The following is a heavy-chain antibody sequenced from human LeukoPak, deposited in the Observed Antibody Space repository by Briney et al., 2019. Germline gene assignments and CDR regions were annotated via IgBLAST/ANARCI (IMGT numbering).Heavy chain of an antibody. D-gene: IGHD4-11*01. CDR1: GFSLSNYW. V-gene: IGHV3-7*01. Sequence: PGGSPRLSCAASGFSLSNYWMAWVRQAPGKGLEWVANIKEDGSDQHYVDSMRGRFTVSRDNAANSMYLQMSSLRPDDTAVYFCARSKDRSCPFDSWGQGTLVAVSS. CDR3: ARSKDRSCPFDS. J-gene: IGHJ4*02. CDR2: IKEDGSDQ.